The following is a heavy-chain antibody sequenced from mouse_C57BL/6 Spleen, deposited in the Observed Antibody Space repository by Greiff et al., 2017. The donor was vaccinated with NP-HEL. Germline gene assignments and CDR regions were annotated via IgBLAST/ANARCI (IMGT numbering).Heavy chain of an antibody. D-gene: IGHD1-3*01. V-gene: IGHV10-1*01. CDR2: IRSKSNNYAT. Sequence: EVKVVESGGGLVQPKGSLKLSCAASGFSFNTYAMNWVRQAPGKGLEWVARIRSKSNNYATYYADSVKDRFTISRDDSESMLYLQMNNLKTEDTAMYYCVRGGKGAWFAYWGQGTLVTVSA. CDR3: VRGGKGAWFAY. CDR1: GFSFNTYA. J-gene: IGHJ3*01.